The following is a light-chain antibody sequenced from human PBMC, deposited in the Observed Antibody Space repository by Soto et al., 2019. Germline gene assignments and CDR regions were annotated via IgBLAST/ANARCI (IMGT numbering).Light chain of an antibody. CDR1: RSVSNNY. J-gene: IGKJ1*01. V-gene: IGKV3-20*01. CDR2: GAS. Sequence: EIVLTQSPGTLSLSPGERATLSCRASRSVSNNYLAWYQQKPGQAPRLVIYGASSRATGIPDRFSASGSGTDFTLTISRLEPEDFAVYYCQQYISSPLTFGQGTKVDIK. CDR3: QQYISSPLT.